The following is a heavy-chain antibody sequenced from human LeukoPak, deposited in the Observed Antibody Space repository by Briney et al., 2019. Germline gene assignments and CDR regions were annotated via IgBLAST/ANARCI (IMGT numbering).Heavy chain of an antibody. V-gene: IGHV1-2*06. CDR2: INPNSGGT. Sequence: ASVKVSCKASGYTFTGYYMHWVRQAPGQGLEWMGRINPNSGGTNYAQKFQGRVTMTRDTSISTAYMELSRLRSDDTAVYYCARSGPYSSSDYYYYGMDVWGQGTTVTVSS. J-gene: IGHJ6*02. D-gene: IGHD6-6*01. CDR1: GYTFTGYY. CDR3: ARSGPYSSSDYYYYGMDV.